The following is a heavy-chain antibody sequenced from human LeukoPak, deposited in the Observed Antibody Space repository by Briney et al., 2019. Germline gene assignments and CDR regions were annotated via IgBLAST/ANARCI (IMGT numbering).Heavy chain of an antibody. CDR2: ISSSSSTI. J-gene: IGHJ5*02. CDR1: GFTFSSYS. CDR3: ARDGGCSSTSCYSRFNWFDP. D-gene: IGHD2-2*01. V-gene: IGHV3-48*01. Sequence: GGSLRLSCVASGFTFSSYSMHWGRQAPGKGLEWVSYISSSSSTIYYADSVKGRFTISRDNAKKSLYLQMNSLRAEDTAVYYCARDGGCSSTSCYSRFNWFDPWGQGTLVTVSS.